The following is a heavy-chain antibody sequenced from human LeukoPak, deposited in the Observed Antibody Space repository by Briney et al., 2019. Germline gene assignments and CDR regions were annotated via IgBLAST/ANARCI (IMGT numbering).Heavy chain of an antibody. CDR3: ARRMGGYYGNWLDP. CDR2: IYYSGST. J-gene: IGHJ5*02. D-gene: IGHD4-17*01. V-gene: IGHV4-30-4*02. CDR1: GGSISSGDYY. Sequence: SETLSLTCTVSGGSISSGDYYWSWIRQPPGKGLEWIGNIYYSGSTYYNPSLKSRVNISVDTAKNQFSLEVTSVSAADTALYYCARRMGGYYGNWLDPWGGGILVTVSS.